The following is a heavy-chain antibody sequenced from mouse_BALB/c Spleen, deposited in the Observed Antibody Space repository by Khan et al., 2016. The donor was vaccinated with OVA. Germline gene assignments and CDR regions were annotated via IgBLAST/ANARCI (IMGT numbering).Heavy chain of an antibody. Sequence: EVELVESGAELVKPGASVKLSCTASGFNIKDTYLHWVKQRPEQGLEWIGRIAPANGNTQYAPKFQGKATITSDTSSNTSYLQLNSLTSEDTALYYCAHPSYDPQDVEVWGAGTTVTVSS. CDR3: AHPSYDPQDVEV. D-gene: IGHD2-3*01. CDR1: GFNIKDTY. V-gene: IGHV14-3*02. J-gene: IGHJ1*01. CDR2: IAPANGNT.